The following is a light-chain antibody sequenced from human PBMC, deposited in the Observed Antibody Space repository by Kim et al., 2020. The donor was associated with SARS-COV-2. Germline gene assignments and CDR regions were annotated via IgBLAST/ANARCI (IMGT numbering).Light chain of an antibody. CDR2: GAS. CDR1: QSVSSN. Sequence: VAPGERATLSCRASQSVSSNLAWYQQKPGQAPRLLIYGASTRATGIPAWFSGSGSGTEFTLTISSLQSEDFAVYYCQQYNNWPPYTFGQGTKLEI. J-gene: IGKJ2*01. V-gene: IGKV3-15*01. CDR3: QQYNNWPPYT.